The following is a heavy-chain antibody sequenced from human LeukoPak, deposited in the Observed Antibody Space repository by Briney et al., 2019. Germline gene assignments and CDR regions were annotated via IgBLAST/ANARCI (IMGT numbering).Heavy chain of an antibody. J-gene: IGHJ3*02. CDR1: GFTFSSYA. CDR3: AKGGYDFWSGSDI. V-gene: IGHV3-23*01. CDR2: IRGSGSST. Sequence: PGGSLRLSCAASGFTFSSYAMSWVRQAPGKGLEWVSAIRGSGSSTHYADYYADSVKGRFTISRDNSKNTLYLQMNSLRAEDTAVYYCAKGGYDFWSGSDIWGQGTMVTVSS. D-gene: IGHD3-3*01.